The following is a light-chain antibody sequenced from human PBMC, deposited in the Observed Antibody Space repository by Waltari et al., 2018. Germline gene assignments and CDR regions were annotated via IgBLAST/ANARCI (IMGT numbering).Light chain of an antibody. CDR3: QQRSNWPPEN. CDR1: QSVSSY. CDR2: DAS. J-gene: IGKJ4*01. V-gene: IGKV3-11*01. Sequence: EIVLTQSPATLSLSLGERATISCRASQSVSSYLAWYQQKPGQAPRLLIYDASNRATGIPARFSGSGSGTDFTLTISSLEPEDFAVYYCQQRSNWPPENFGGGTKVEIK.